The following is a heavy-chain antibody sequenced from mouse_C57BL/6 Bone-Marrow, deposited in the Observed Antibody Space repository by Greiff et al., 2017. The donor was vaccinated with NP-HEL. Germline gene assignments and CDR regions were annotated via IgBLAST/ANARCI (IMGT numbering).Heavy chain of an antibody. D-gene: IGHD1-1*01. V-gene: IGHV10-1*01. CDR1: GFSFNTYA. CDR2: IRSKSNNYAT. Sequence: EVQGVESGGGLVQPKGSLKLSCAASGFSFNTYAMNWVRQAPGKGLEWVARIRSKSNNYATYYADSVKDRFTISRDDSESMLYLQMNNLKTEDTAMYYCVRTPPDGSSYGYYYAMDYWGQGTSVTVSS. J-gene: IGHJ4*01. CDR3: VRTPPDGSSYGYYYAMDY.